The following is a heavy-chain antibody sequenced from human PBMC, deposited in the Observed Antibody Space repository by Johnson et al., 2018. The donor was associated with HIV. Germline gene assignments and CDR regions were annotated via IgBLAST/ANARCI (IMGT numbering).Heavy chain of an antibody. V-gene: IGHV3-7*01. CDR1: GFTFSSYW. J-gene: IGHJ3*02. Sequence: VQLVESGGGLVQPGGSLRLSCAASGFTFSSYWMSWVRQATGKGLEWVANIKQDGSEKYYVDSVKGRFTISRDNAKNSLYLQMNSLRAEDTAVYYCARESRLGPLAHAFDIWGQGTMVTVSS. CDR3: ARESRLGPLAHAFDI. CDR2: IKQDGSEK. D-gene: IGHD7-27*01.